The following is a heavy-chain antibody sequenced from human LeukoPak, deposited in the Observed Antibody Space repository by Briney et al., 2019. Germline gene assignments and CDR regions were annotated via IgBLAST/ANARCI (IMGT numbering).Heavy chain of an antibody. CDR1: GGSISSYY. Sequence: PSETLSLTCTVPGGSISSYYWSWIRQPAGKGLEWIGRIYTSGSTNYNPSLKSRVTMSVDTSKNQFSLKLSFVTAADTAVYYCARVQRYFDWLLLGAFDIWGQGTMVTVSS. J-gene: IGHJ3*02. V-gene: IGHV4-4*07. CDR2: IYTSGST. CDR3: ARVQRYFDWLLLGAFDI. D-gene: IGHD3-9*01.